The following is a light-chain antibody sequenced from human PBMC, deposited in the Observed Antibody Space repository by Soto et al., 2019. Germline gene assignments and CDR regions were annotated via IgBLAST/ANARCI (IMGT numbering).Light chain of an antibody. CDR1: QDISYD. CDR2: GAS. Sequence: AIQMTHSPSSLSASVGDRVTISCRASQDISYDVGWYQQTPGKAPKLLISGASRLQSGVPSRFSGIGSGAAFTLTSTSLRPEDSATYYCLQNHNFPRTFGQGTKVEI. CDR3: LQNHNFPRT. V-gene: IGKV1-6*01. J-gene: IGKJ1*01.